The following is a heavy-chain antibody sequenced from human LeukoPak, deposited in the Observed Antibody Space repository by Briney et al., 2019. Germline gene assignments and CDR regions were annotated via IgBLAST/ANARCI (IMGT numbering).Heavy chain of an antibody. J-gene: IGHJ4*02. V-gene: IGHV4-34*01. D-gene: IGHD3-10*01. CDR2: ISHSGST. CDR3: GGGATPGVY. Sequence: KPSETLSLTCGVYGGSFSGYYWTWIRQPPGKGLEWIGEISHSGSTNYIPSLKSRVTMSLDTSKNQFSLKLTSVTAADTAVYYCGGGATPGVYWGQGTLVTVSS. CDR1: GGSFSGYY.